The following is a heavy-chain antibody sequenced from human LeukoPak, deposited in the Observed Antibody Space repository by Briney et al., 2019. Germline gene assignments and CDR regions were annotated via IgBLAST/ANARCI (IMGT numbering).Heavy chain of an antibody. CDR2: ISYNGNS. D-gene: IGHD6-13*01. J-gene: IGHJ4*02. CDR3: TRVPPYSSSWSDY. V-gene: IGHV4-59*01. CDR1: GGSISSYY. Sequence: PSETLSLTCTVSGGSISSYYWSWIRQPPGKGLEWMGYISYNGNSNYNPSLRSRVTISVDTSKNQFSLKLSSVTAADAAVYYCTRVPPYSSSWSDYWGQGTLVTVSS.